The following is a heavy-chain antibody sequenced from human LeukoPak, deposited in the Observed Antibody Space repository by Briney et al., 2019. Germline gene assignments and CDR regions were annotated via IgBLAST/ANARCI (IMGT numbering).Heavy chain of an antibody. Sequence: ASVKVSCKASGYTFNNYYTNWVRQAPGQGLEWMGIINPSGGSTSYAQKFQGRVTMTRDTSTSTVYMELSRLRSDDTAVYYCARAQYGSGWNRFQHWGQGTLVTVSS. CDR3: ARAQYGSGWNRFQH. D-gene: IGHD6-19*01. V-gene: IGHV1-46*02. CDR2: INPSGGST. J-gene: IGHJ1*01. CDR1: GYTFNNYY.